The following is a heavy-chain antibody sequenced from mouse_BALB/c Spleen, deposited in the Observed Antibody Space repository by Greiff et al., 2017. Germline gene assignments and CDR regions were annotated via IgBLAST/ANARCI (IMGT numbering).Heavy chain of an antibody. CDR1: GYTFTDYA. V-gene: IGHV1S137*01. CDR3: AVTGTEDAMDY. Sequence: QVQLQQSGAELVRPGVSVKISCKGSGYTFTDYAMHWVKQSHAKSLEWIGVISTYYGDASYNQKFKGKATMTVDKSSSTAYMELARLTSEDSAIYYCAVTGTEDAMDYWGQGTSVTVSS. D-gene: IGHD4-1*01. CDR2: ISTYYGDA. J-gene: IGHJ4*01.